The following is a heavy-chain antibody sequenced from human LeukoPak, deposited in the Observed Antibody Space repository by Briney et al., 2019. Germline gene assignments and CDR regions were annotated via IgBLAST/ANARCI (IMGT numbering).Heavy chain of an antibody. V-gene: IGHV4-31*02. Sequence: SGATYYNPSLESRVPISVDTSKRQFSLRLRSVTAADSAVYFCVRERMQGRKNPLLPWGQGILVTVSS. J-gene: IGHJ5*02. CDR3: VRERMQGRKNPLLP. D-gene: IGHD1-26*01. CDR2: SGAT.